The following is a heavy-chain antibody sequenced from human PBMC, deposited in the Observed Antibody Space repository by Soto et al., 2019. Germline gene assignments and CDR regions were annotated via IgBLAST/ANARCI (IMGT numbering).Heavy chain of an antibody. CDR2: ISYGGSNK. CDR1: GFTFSSYG. J-gene: IGHJ5*02. Sequence: QVQLVESGGGVVQPGRYLRLSFAASGFTFSSYGMHWVRQAPGKGLEWVAVISYGGSNKYYADSVKGRFTISRDNSKNTLYLKMNNLRAEDTAVYYCAKDNGISTSCYRLYNWFDPCGQGTLVTVSS. D-gene: IGHD2-2*01. V-gene: IGHV3-30*18. CDR3: AKDNGISTSCYRLYNWFDP.